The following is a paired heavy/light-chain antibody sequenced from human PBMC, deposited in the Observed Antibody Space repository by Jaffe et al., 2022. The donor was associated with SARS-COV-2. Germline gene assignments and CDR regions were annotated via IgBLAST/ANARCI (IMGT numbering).Heavy chain of an antibody. CDR2: ISGSGAST. V-gene: IGHV3-23*01. Sequence: EVQLSESGGGLVQPGGSLRLSCAASGFIFSNYAMSWVRQAPGKGLEWVSGISGSGASTFYADSVKGRFTISRDNSKSTLDLQMNSLRVEDTAVYYCAKTSPGIAPITYYYYGMDVWGQGTTVTVSS. J-gene: IGHJ6*02. D-gene: IGHD6-13*01. CDR3: AKTSPGIAPITYYYYGMDV. CDR1: GFIFSNYA.
Light chain of an antibody. V-gene: IGKV2-24*01. CDR2: KIS. J-gene: IGKJ3*01. Sequence: DIVMTQTPLSSPVTLGQPASISCRSSQSLVHSDGNTYLSWLQQRPGQPPRLLIYKISNRFSGVPDRFSGSGAGTDFTLKISRVEAEDVGVYYCMQATQFGVTFGPGTKVDIK. CDR1: QSLVHSDGNTY. CDR3: MQATQFGVT.